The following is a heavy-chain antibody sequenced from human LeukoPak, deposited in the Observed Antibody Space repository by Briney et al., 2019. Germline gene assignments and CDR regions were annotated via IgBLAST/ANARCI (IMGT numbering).Heavy chain of an antibody. D-gene: IGHD3-9*01. J-gene: IGHJ4*02. Sequence: GGSLRLSCAASGFTFSNYAMNWVRQAPGKGLEWVSGISDSGTSTYYADSVKGRFTISRDNSKNTLHLQMDSLRAEDTAVYYCAKSWDFDWLLSYWGQGTLVTVSS. CDR2: ISDSGTST. V-gene: IGHV3-23*01. CDR1: GFTFSNYA. CDR3: AKSWDFDWLLSY.